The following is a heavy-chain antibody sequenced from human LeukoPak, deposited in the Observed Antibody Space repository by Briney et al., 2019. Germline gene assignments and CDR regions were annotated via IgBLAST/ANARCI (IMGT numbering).Heavy chain of an antibody. J-gene: IGHJ3*02. V-gene: IGHV4-59*08. CDR1: GGSFSGYY. Sequence: SETLSLTCAVYGGSFSGYYWSWIRQPPGKGLEWIGYIYYSGSTNYNPSLKSRVTISVDTSKNQFSLKLSSVTAADTAVYYSARTNYYDSSGYYLYAFDIWGQGTMVTVSS. CDR3: ARTNYYDSSGYYLYAFDI. D-gene: IGHD3-22*01. CDR2: IYYSGST.